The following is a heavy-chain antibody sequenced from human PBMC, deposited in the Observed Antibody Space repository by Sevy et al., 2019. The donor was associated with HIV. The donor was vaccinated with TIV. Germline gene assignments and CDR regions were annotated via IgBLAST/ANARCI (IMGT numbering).Heavy chain of an antibody. D-gene: IGHD4-17*01. CDR3: ARLLGDNGYFDQ. CDR1: GDSMSRSNHY. V-gene: IGHV4-39*01. Sequence: SETPSLTCTVSGDSMSRSNHYWGWIRQPPGKGLEWIGIIYYRGTTYYNPSLKSRITISEDTSKNQFSLRLTSVTAADTALYFCARLLGDNGYFDQWGQGTLVTVSS. CDR2: IYYRGTT. J-gene: IGHJ4*02.